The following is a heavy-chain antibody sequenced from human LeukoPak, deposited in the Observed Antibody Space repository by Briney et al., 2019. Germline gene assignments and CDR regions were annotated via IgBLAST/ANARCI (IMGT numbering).Heavy chain of an antibody. V-gene: IGHV4-39*07. J-gene: IGHJ4*02. D-gene: IGHD3-3*01. Sequence: SETLSLTCTVSGGSISTSNYYWGWIRQPPGKGLEWIGNIFYSGSTYYNPSLKSRVTISVDTSKNQFSLKLSSVTAADTAVYYCARGGADFWSGYSIGGFDYWGQGTLVTVSS. CDR1: GGSISTSNYY. CDR2: IFYSGST. CDR3: ARGGADFWSGYSIGGFDY.